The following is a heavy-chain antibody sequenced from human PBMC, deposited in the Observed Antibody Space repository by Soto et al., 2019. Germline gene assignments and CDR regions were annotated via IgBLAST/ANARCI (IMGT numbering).Heavy chain of an antibody. D-gene: IGHD2-21*01. Sequence: PSETLSLTCSVSGAALNRGNYYWSWIRQVPGNGLEWIGHIYVTGAVDYNPSLRDRITISQDTSERQFSLNLRLVTAADTAVYYCARLRIATNNYKWFDPWGQGTLVTVS. CDR1: GAALNRGNYY. CDR3: ARLRIATNNYKWFDP. V-gene: IGHV4-31*03. J-gene: IGHJ5*02. CDR2: IYVTGAV.